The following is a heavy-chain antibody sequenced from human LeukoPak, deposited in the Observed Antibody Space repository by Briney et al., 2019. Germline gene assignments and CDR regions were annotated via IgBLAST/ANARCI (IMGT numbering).Heavy chain of an antibody. J-gene: IGHJ4*02. D-gene: IGHD6-19*01. CDR2: INPNSGGT. CDR3: ARDFYGLSSGWYSPLGY. CDR1: GHTFTGYY. V-gene: IGHV1-2*02. Sequence: ASVKVSCKASGHTFTGYYMHWVRQAPGQGLEWMGWINPNSGGTNYAQKFQGRVTMTRDTSISTAYMELSRLRSDDTAVYYCARDFYGLSSGWYSPLGYWGQGTLVTVSS.